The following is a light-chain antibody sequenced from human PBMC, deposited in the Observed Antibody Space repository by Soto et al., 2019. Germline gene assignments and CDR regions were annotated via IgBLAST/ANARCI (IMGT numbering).Light chain of an antibody. CDR1: QSISSK. V-gene: IGKV3-15*01. Sequence: EIVMTQSPATLSVSPGERATLSCRANQSISSKLGWYQQRPGQAPRLLIYGASTRATGIPARFSGSGSGTEFTLTISSLQSEDSAVYYCQQFNSWTTITFGQGTRLEIK. CDR3: QQFNSWTTIT. CDR2: GAS. J-gene: IGKJ5*01.